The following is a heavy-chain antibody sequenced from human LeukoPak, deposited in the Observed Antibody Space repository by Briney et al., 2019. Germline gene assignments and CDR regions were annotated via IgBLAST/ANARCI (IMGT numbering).Heavy chain of an antibody. V-gene: IGHV1-2*02. CDR3: ARDYYDSSGYSLTIDY. D-gene: IGHD3-22*01. CDR2: INSDRGVT. J-gene: IGHJ4*02. Sequence: GASVKVSCKAYGYTFTGYYVHWVRQAPGQGLEWVGWINSDRGVTNCAQKFQGRVTMTRDTSISSAYMELSSLRSDDTAVYYCARDYYDSSGYSLTIDYWGQGTLVTVSS. CDR1: GYTFTGYY.